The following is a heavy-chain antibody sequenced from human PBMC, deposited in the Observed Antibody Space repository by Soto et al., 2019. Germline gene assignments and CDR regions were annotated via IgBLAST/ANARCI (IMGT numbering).Heavy chain of an antibody. D-gene: IGHD2-21*02. J-gene: IGHJ4*02. Sequence: SSTXSLTGTFAVYCINNRSCYLCWIRQPPGKGLEWIGSIYYSGSTYNNPSLKSRVSMSVDTSKNQFSLKMRSVTAAATALYYCARQTNSVVTKDYFESCGQGSLV. V-gene: IGHV4-39*01. CDR1: VYCINNRSCY. CDR2: IYYSGST. CDR3: ARQTNSVVTKDYFES.